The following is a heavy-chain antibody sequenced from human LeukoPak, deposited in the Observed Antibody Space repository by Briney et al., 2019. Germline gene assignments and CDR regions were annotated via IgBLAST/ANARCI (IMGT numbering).Heavy chain of an antibody. V-gene: IGHV1-69*05. D-gene: IGHD2-21*02. J-gene: IGHJ4*02. CDR1: GGTFSSYA. Sequence: SVKVSCKASGGTFSSYAISWVRQAPGQGLEWMGGIIPIFGTANYAQKFQGRVTMTTDTSTSTAYMELRSLRSDDTAVYYCARETVGYCGGDCYIFDYWGQGTLVTVSS. CDR3: ARETVGYCGGDCYIFDY. CDR2: IIPIFGTA.